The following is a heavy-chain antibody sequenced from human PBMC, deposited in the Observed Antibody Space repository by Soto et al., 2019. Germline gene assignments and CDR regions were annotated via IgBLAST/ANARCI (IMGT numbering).Heavy chain of an antibody. J-gene: IGHJ4*02. CDR3: VRVYCSSTRCKYYFDY. V-gene: IGHV3-72*01. CDR1: GFTFSDHY. D-gene: IGHD2-2*01. Sequence: EVQLVESGGGLVQPGGSLRLSCAASGFTFSDHYMDWVRQAPGKGREWVGRIRNKANSYTTEYAASVKGRFTISRDDSKNSLYLQMNSLKTEDTAVYHCVRVYCSSTRCKYYFDYWGQGTLVTVSS. CDR2: IRNKANSYTT.